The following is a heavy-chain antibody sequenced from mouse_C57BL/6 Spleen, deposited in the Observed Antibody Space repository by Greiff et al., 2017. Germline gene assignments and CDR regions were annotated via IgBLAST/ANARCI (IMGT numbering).Heavy chain of an antibody. CDR3: ARKGYCSSYLFDY. J-gene: IGHJ2*01. D-gene: IGHD1-1*01. V-gene: IGHV1-69*01. CDR1: GYTFTSYW. CDR2: IDTSDSYT. Sequence: VQLQQPGAELVMPGASVKLSCKASGYTFTSYWMHWVKQRPGHGLEWIGEIDTSDSYTNYNQKFKGKSTLTVDKSSSTAYMQLSSLTSEDSAVYYCARKGYCSSYLFDYWGQGTTLTVSS.